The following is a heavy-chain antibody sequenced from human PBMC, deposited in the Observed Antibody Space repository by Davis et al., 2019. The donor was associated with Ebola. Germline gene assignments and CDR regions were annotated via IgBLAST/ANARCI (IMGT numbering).Heavy chain of an antibody. Sequence: AASVKVSCKASGYTFTTYSMHWVRQAPGQGLEWMGWINAGNGDTKYSQKFQGRVSLTTDTSANTAYMELSSLRSGDTAVYYCARDYPRARYYGSGIGSLYYYYGMDVWGQGTTVTVSS. J-gene: IGHJ6*02. CDR2: INAGNGDT. D-gene: IGHD3-10*01. V-gene: IGHV1-3*01. CDR3: ARDYPRARYYGSGIGSLYYYYGMDV. CDR1: GYTFTTYS.